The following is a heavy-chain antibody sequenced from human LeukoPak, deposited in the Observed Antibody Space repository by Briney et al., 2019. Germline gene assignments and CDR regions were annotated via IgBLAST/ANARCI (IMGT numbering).Heavy chain of an antibody. CDR1: GFTFSTYA. Sequence: GGSLRLSCAASGFTFSTYAMSWVRQAPGKGLEWVAAISGSGGSTFYADSVKGRSTISRDNSKKTLYVQMNSLRVEDAAVYYCAKGLGNMVRGVIIGDFDYWGQGILVTVSS. D-gene: IGHD3-10*01. V-gene: IGHV3-23*01. CDR3: AKGLGNMVRGVIIGDFDY. CDR2: ISGSGGST. J-gene: IGHJ4*02.